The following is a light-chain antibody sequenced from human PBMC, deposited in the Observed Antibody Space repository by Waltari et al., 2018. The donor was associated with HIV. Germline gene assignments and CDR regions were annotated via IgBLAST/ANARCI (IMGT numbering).Light chain of an antibody. CDR3: GAWDTNLNHYV. CDR2: ESN. J-gene: IGLJ1*01. Sequence: QSVLTQPPSMSAAPGQKVTISCSGGSSNIGINHVCWYQHLPGTAPKLLIYESNERPSAIPDRFSASKSGTSATLAITGIQAGDEADYYCGAWDTNLNHYVFGTVTTVTVL. CDR1: SSNIGINH. V-gene: IGLV1-51*01.